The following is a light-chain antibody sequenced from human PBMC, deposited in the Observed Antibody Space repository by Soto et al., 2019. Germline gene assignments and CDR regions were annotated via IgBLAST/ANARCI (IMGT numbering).Light chain of an antibody. V-gene: IGLV2-8*01. CDR3: ASYAGSSFYV. J-gene: IGLJ1*01. CDR1: SRDVGAYEY. Sequence: QSALTQPPSASGSPGQSVTISCTGTSRDVGAYEYVSWYQQHPGKAPKLIIYHVTKRPSGVPDRFSASKSGNTASLTVSGLQAEDEDDYYCASYAGSSFYVFGTGTKLTVL. CDR2: HVT.